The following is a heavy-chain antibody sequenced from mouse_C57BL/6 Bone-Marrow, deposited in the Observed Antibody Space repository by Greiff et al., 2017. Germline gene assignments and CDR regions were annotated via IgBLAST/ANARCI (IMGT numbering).Heavy chain of an antibody. J-gene: IGHJ2*01. Sequence: QVQLKQSGPELVKPGASVKISCKASGYAFSSSWLNWVTQRPGKGLEWIGRIYPGDGDTNYNGKFKGKATLTADKSSSTAYMQLSSLTSEDSAVYFCAYCALYFDYWGQGTTLTVSA. D-gene: IGHD2-1*01. V-gene: IGHV1-82*01. CDR3: AYCALYFDY. CDR1: GYAFSSSW. CDR2: IYPGDGDT.